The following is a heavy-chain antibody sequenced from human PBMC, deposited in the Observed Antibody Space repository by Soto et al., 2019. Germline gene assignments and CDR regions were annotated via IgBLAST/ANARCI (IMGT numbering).Heavy chain of an antibody. CDR1: GGSFSGYY. Sequence: PSETLSLTCAVYGGSFSGYYWIWIRQPPGKGLEWIGEINHSGSTNYNPSLKSRVTISVDTSKNQFSLKLSSVTAADTAVYYCARGAGYGSYWGQGTLVTVSS. CDR3: ARGAGYGSY. CDR2: INHSGST. V-gene: IGHV4-34*01. J-gene: IGHJ4*02. D-gene: IGHD3-10*01.